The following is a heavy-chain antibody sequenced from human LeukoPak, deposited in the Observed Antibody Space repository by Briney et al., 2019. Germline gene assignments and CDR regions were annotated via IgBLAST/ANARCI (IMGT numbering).Heavy chain of an antibody. CDR3: ARDDFFTGIDY. Sequence: GGSLRLSCAASGFTFSNYGVHWVRQAPGKGLEWVAVISYDGSNKYYADSVKGRFTISRDNSKNTLYLQMNSLRAEDTAVYYCARDDFFTGIDYWGQGTLVTVSS. CDR1: GFTFSNYG. CDR2: ISYDGSNK. D-gene: IGHD3/OR15-3a*01. J-gene: IGHJ4*02. V-gene: IGHV3-30*03.